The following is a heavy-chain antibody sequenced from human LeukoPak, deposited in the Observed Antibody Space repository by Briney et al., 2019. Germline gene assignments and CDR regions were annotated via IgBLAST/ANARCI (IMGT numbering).Heavy chain of an antibody. D-gene: IGHD1-26*01. CDR2: ISSSDPTV. CDR1: GFTFSSYE. Sequence: GGSLRLSCEASGFTFSSYEMNWVRQAPGKGLEWVSYISSSDPTVYYADSVKGRFTISRDNAKNSLYLQMNSLRADDTAVYYCARVGATHSAFDVWGQGTMVTVSS. J-gene: IGHJ3*01. CDR3: ARVGATHSAFDV. V-gene: IGHV3-48*03.